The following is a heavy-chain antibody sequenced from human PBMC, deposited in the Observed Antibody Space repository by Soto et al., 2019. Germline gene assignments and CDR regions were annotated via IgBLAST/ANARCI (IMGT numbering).Heavy chain of an antibody. CDR2: IWYDGSNK. D-gene: IGHD3-16*01. J-gene: IGHJ4*02. CDR1: GFTFSSYG. Sequence: QVQLVESGGGVVQPGRSLRLSCAASGFTFSSYGMHWVRQAPGKGLEWVAVIWYDGSNKYYADSVKGRFTISRDNSKNSLYLKRTSGRAGDTAVYYGGRDRRGGGWGGIDYWGQGTLVTVSS. V-gene: IGHV3-33*01. CDR3: GRDRRGGGWGGIDY.